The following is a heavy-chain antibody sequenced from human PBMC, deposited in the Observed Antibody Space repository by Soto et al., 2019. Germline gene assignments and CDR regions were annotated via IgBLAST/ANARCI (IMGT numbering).Heavy chain of an antibody. D-gene: IGHD3-3*01. CDR1: GFTFSSYG. V-gene: IGHV3-33*01. CDR3: ARDHNGRFLEWLSHYYYYYGMDV. CDR2: IWYDGSNK. J-gene: IGHJ6*02. Sequence: GGSLRLSCAASGFTFSSYGMHWVRQAPGKGLEWVAVIWYDGSNKYYADSVKGRFTISRDNSKNTLYLQMNSLRAEDTAVYYCARDHNGRFLEWLSHYYYYYGMDVWGQGTTVTVSS.